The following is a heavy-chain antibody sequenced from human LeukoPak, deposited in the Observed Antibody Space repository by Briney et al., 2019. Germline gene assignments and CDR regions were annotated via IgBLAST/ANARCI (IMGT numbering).Heavy chain of an antibody. CDR2: ISSSSSYI. CDR1: GFTFNRYS. CDR3: ASGTGSYHPCDY. D-gene: IGHD1-26*01. V-gene: IGHV3-21*01. Sequence: GGSLRLSCAASGFTFNRYSMNWVRQAPGKGLEWVSSISSSSSYIYYADSVKGRFTISRDNAKNTLYLQIDSLRPEDTALYYCASGTGSYHPCDYWGQGTLVTVSS. J-gene: IGHJ4*02.